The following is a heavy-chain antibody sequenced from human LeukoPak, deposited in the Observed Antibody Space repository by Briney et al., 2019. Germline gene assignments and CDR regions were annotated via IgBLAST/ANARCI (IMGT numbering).Heavy chain of an antibody. J-gene: IGHJ4*02. CDR3: AKKSAADY. V-gene: IGHV3-30*01. CDR1: GFIFSSNA. CDR2: ISTDGRDK. Sequence: GGSLRLSCAVSGFIFSSNAMHWVRQAPGEGLEWVAVISTDGRDKHHADSVKGRFTISRDNSKNTLFLQMNSLRVEDTAVYYCAKKSAADYWGQGTLVTVSS. D-gene: IGHD3-3*01.